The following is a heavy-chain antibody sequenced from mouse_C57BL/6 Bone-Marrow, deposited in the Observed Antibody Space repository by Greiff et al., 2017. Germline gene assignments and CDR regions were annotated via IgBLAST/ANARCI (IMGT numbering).Heavy chain of an antibody. CDR2: IYPGSGSP. CDR1: GYTFTSYW. V-gene: IGHV1-55*01. Sequence: VQLQQPGAELVKPGASVKMSCKASGYTFTSYWITWVTQRPGQGLEWIGDIYPGSGSPNYNEKFKSKATLTVDTSSSTAYMQRSSLTSEDSAVYYCATDIWYFDVWGTGTTVTVAS. CDR3: ATDIWYFDV. J-gene: IGHJ1*03.